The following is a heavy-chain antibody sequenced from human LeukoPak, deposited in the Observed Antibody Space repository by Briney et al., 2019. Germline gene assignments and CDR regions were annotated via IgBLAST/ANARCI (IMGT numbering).Heavy chain of an antibody. Sequence: GGSLRLSCAASGFTFRSYSLNWVRQAPGKGLEWVSSISSSGAYIYYADSVKGRFTISRDNGKDSLYLQMNSLRDEDTAVYYCARGTEYDILSGKNFGQFYFEYWGQGTLVTVSS. J-gene: IGHJ4*02. CDR3: ARGTEYDILSGKNFGQFYFEY. CDR2: ISSSGAYI. V-gene: IGHV3-21*01. D-gene: IGHD3-9*01. CDR1: GFTFRSYS.